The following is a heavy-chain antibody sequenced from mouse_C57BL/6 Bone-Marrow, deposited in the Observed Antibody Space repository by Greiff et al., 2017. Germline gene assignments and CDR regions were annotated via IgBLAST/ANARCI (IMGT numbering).Heavy chain of an antibody. Sequence: VHVKQSGPELVKPGASVKISCKASGYSFTDYNMNWVKQSNGQSLEWIGVINPNYGTTSYNQKFKGKATLTVDKSSSTAYMQLNSLTSEDSAVYYCAFYYYGSSPYFDYWGQGTTLTVSA. CDR3: AFYYYGSSPYFDY. J-gene: IGHJ2*01. CDR1: GYSFTDYN. CDR2: INPNYGTT. V-gene: IGHV1-39*01. D-gene: IGHD1-1*01.